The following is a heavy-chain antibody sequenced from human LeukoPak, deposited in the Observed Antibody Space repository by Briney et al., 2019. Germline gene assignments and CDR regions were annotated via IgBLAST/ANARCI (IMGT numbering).Heavy chain of an antibody. CDR2: MYSEDNK. CDR3: ARGVLGIIPIDY. CDR1: GFTVSSTY. Sequence: PGVSLRLSCAASGFTVSSTYMAWVRQAPGKELEWVSFMYSEDNKYYADSVKGRFTISRDNSKNTLYLQMNTLRADDTAVHYCARGVLGIIPIDYWGQGTLVTVSS. V-gene: IGHV3-53*01. D-gene: IGHD3-10*02. J-gene: IGHJ4*02.